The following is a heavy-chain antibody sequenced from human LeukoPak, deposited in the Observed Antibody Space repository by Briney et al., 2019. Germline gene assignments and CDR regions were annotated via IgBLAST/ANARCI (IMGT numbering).Heavy chain of an antibody. Sequence: SETLSLTCTVSGGSITGHYWTWIRQSPGKGLEWIGFVYDNGNTNYNSSLQSRVTMSVDTSTNQLTLKMTSVTAADTAIYYCARVFRGVVTSNWFDPWGQGTLVTVSS. V-gene: IGHV4-59*11. J-gene: IGHJ5*02. D-gene: IGHD2-21*02. CDR3: ARVFRGVVTSNWFDP. CDR2: VYDNGNT. CDR1: GGSITGHY.